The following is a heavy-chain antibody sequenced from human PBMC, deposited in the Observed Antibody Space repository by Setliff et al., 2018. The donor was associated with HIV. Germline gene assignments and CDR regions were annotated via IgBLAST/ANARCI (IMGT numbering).Heavy chain of an antibody. D-gene: IGHD6-19*01. V-gene: IGHV1-69*13. CDR3: ARGESIAVAYYHYYYMDV. Sequence: SVKVSCKASGGTFSSYGISWVRQAPGQGLEWMGGIIPIFGTANYAQKFQGRVAITADESTSTAYMELSSLRSEDTAVYYCARGESIAVAYYHYYYMDVWGKGTTVTVSS. CDR2: IIPIFGTA. CDR1: GGTFSSYG. J-gene: IGHJ6*03.